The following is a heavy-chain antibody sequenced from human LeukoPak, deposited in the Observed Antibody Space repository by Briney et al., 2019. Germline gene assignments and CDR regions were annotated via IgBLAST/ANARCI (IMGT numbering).Heavy chain of an antibody. D-gene: IGHD3-9*01. CDR3: VKAGASDILTGYPNGAFDF. CDR1: GFDFHNYV. V-gene: IGHV3-9*01. J-gene: IGHJ3*01. CDR2: LSWSSVTS. Sequence: GGSLRLSCAASGFDFHNYVIHWVRQAPGKGLEWVSGLSWSSVTSSYADSVKGRFTISRDNAKNALHLQMNSLRIEDTALYYCVKAGASDILTGYPNGAFDFWGQGTMVTVSS.